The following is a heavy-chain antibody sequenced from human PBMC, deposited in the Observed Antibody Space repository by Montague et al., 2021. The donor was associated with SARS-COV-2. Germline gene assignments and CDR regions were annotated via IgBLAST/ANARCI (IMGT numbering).Heavy chain of an antibody. CDR2: ISSSGSVI. Sequence: SLRLSFAASGFTFSDYEMNWVRQPPGKGLEWVASISSSGSVIYYAASVKGRFTISRDNAKNSLYLLMNSLRAEDTAIYHCSREGYSVSPSGRYYYYYGMDVWGQGTTVTVSS. CDR3: SREGYSVSPSGRYYYYYGMDV. D-gene: IGHD5/OR15-5a*01. CDR1: GFTFSDYE. V-gene: IGHV3-48*03. J-gene: IGHJ6*02.